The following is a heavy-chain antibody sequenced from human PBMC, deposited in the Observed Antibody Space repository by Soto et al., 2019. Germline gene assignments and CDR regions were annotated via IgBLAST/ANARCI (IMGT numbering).Heavy chain of an antibody. CDR1: EFTFRTYG. D-gene: IGHD1-1*01. CDR2: VDSGGSST. CDR3: ARDNWNSY. J-gene: IGHJ4*02. V-gene: IGHV3-74*01. Sequence: GGSQRLSCVAAEFTFRTYGRHWVRQAPGKGLVWVSRVDSGGSSTNYADSVKGRFTISRDNAKNTLYLQMSSLRAEDTGVYYCARDNWNSYWGQGTRVTVSS.